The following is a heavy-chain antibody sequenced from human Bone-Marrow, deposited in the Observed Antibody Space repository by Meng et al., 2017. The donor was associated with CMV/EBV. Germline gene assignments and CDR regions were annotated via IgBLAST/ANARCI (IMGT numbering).Heavy chain of an antibody. J-gene: IGHJ4*02. CDR1: GYTFTSYD. CDR2: INPDSGGT. CDR3: AREVGATY. D-gene: IGHD1-26*01. Sequence: ASVKVSCKASGYTFTSYDINWVRQAPGQGLEWMGWINPDSGGTNYAQKFQGRVTMTRDTSISTAYMELSRLRSDDTAVYYCAREVGATYWGQGTRVTGSS. V-gene: IGHV1-2*02.